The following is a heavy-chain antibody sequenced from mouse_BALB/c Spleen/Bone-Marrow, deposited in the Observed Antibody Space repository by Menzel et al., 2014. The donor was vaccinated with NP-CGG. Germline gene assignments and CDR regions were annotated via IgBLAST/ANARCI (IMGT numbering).Heavy chain of an antibody. Sequence: EVQLQQSGPSLVKPSQTLSLTCSVTGDSITSGYWNWIRKFPGNKFEYMGYINYNGSTYCSPSLKSRILITRDTSKNQYYLQLNDVSPEDTATYHYARFYYYQGNTYGWYFDVWGAGTTVTVSS. V-gene: IGHV3-8*02. J-gene: IGHJ1*01. CDR2: INYNGST. D-gene: IGHD5-1-1*01. CDR1: GDSITSGY. CDR3: ARFYYYQGNTYGWYFDV.